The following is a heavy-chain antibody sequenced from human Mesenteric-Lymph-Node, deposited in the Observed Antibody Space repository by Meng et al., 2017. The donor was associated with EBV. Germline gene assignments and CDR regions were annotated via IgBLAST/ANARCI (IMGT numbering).Heavy chain of an antibody. CDR1: GGSTSSYY. D-gene: IGHD4-17*01. J-gene: IGHJ4*02. V-gene: IGHV4-59*01. CDR3: ASLTVTNGFDVDY. Sequence: QVQPRDSGPGLVKPSETLSLTCTVSGGSTSSYYWSWVRQPPEKGLEWIGYINYSGSTNYNPSLESRVTISVDTSKNQISLKLRSVTAADTAVYYCASLTVTNGFDVDYWGQGTLVTVSS. CDR2: INYSGST.